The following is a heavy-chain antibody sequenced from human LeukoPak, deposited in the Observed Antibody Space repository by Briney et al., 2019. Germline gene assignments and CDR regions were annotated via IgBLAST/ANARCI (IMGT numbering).Heavy chain of an antibody. D-gene: IGHD2-8*02. J-gene: IGHJ5*02. Sequence: SETLSLTCAVYGGSFSGYYWSWIRQPPGKGLEWIGEINHSGSTNYNPSLKSRVTISLDTSKNHFSLKVTSVTAADTAVYYCAKGSGPPWFDPWGQGILVTVSS. CDR2: INHSGST. CDR1: GGSFSGYY. V-gene: IGHV4-34*01. CDR3: AKGSGPPWFDP.